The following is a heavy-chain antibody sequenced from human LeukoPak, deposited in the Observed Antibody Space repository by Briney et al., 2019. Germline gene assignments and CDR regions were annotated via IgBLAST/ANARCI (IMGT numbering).Heavy chain of an antibody. D-gene: IGHD3-10*01. Sequence: PGGSLRLSCAASGLTFSSYAMSWVRQAPGKGLEWVSVISGSGGDPYYADSVKGRFTISRDNSKNTLYLQMNSLRAEDTAVYYCAKIHYGSGSLLDYWGQGTLVTVSS. J-gene: IGHJ4*02. CDR1: GLTFSSYA. CDR2: ISGSGGDP. CDR3: AKIHYGSGSLLDY. V-gene: IGHV3-23*01.